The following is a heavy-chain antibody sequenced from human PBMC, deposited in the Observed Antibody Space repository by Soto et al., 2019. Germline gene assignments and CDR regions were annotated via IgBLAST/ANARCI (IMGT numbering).Heavy chain of an antibody. V-gene: IGHV1-2*02. CDR3: AGDVLRFLEWSLGGMDV. J-gene: IGHJ6*02. CDR1: GYTFTGYY. Sequence: ASVKVSCKASGYTFTGYYMHWVRQAPGQGLEWMGWINPNSGGTNYAQKFQGRVTMTRDTSISTAYMELSRLRSDDTAVYYCAGDVLRFLEWSLGGMDVWGQGTTVTVSS. CDR2: INPNSGGT. D-gene: IGHD3-3*01.